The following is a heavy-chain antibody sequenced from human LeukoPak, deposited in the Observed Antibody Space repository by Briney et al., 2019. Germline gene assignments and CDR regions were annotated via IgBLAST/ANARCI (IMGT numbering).Heavy chain of an antibody. CDR1: GFIFSNYA. D-gene: IGHD3-9*01. V-gene: IGHV3-23*01. J-gene: IGHJ4*02. Sequence: GGSLSLSCAASGFIFSNYAMSWLRQAPGKGLEWVSAIGGRDGGTYYADSVKGRFTVSRDDPKNKLYLQMNTVRAEDTAVYYCAKWGDYDILTGYYVPDYWGQGTLVTVSS. CDR3: AKWGDYDILTGYYVPDY. CDR2: IGGRDGGT.